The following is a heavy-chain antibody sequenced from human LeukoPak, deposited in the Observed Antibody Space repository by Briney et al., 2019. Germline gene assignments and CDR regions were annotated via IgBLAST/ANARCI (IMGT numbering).Heavy chain of an antibody. Sequence: QTGGSLRLPCAASGFTFSSYWMSWVRQAPGKGLEWVANIKQEGSEKYYVDSVKGRFTISRDNAKNSLYLQMNSLRDEDTAVYHCARVLVAAGTSSAFDMWGQGTKVTVSS. CDR3: ARVLVAAGTSSAFDM. CDR1: GFTFSSYW. D-gene: IGHD6-13*01. V-gene: IGHV3-7*01. CDR2: IKQEGSEK. J-gene: IGHJ3*02.